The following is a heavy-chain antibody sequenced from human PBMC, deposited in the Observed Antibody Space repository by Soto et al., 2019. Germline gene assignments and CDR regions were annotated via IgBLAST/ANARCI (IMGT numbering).Heavy chain of an antibody. V-gene: IGHV3-33*01. Sequence: QVQLVESGGGVVQPGRSLRLSCAASGFTFSSYGMHWVRQAPGKGLEWVAVIWYDGSNKYYADSVKGRFTISRDNSKNTLYLQMNSLRAEDTAVYYCARDGRLGYCSGGSCYSDYWGQGTLVTVSS. D-gene: IGHD2-15*01. CDR3: ARDGRLGYCSGGSCYSDY. CDR1: GFTFSSYG. CDR2: IWYDGSNK. J-gene: IGHJ4*02.